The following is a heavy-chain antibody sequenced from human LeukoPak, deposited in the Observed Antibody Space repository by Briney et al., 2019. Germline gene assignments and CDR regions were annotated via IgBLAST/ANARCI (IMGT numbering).Heavy chain of an antibody. CDR2: IYYNGST. V-gene: IGHV4-39*07. J-gene: IGHJ5*02. Sequence: SETLSLTCTVSGDSISSSSFYWGWIRQPPGKGLEWIGSIYYNGSTYYNPSLKSRVTISVDTSKNQFSLKLSSVTAADSAVYYCARDRDYYGSGSYYHNWFDPWGQGTLVTVSS. CDR1: GDSISSSSFY. D-gene: IGHD3-10*01. CDR3: ARDRDYYGSGSYYHNWFDP.